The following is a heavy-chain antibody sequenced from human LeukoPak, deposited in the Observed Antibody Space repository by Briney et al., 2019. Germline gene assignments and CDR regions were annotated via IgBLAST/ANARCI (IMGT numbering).Heavy chain of an antibody. J-gene: IGHJ5*02. D-gene: IGHD3-10*01. CDR1: GFTFSSYW. CDR3: AKEGAYPIITYDA. V-gene: IGHV3-7*01. Sequence: GGSLRLSCAASGFTFSSYWMNWVRQAPGKGLEWVANIKRDGNEKNYVDSVKGRFSISRDNAKNSLYLQMDSLRAEDTAVYYCAKEGAYPIITYDAWGQGALVTVSS. CDR2: IKRDGNEK.